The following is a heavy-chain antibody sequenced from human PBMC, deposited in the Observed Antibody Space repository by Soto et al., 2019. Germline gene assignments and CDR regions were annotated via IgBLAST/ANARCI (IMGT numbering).Heavy chain of an antibody. CDR3: AQSLGYNAAWDY. V-gene: IGHV3-30*03. CDR2: ISYDGSNK. CDR1: GFTFSSYG. J-gene: IGHJ4*02. D-gene: IGHD3-10*01. Sequence: QVQLVESGGGVVQPGRSLRLSCAASGFTFSSYGMHWVRQAPGKGLEWVAVISYDGSNKYYADSVKGRFTISRDNSKNTLYLKMNSMRAEDTAVYYCAQSLGYNAAWDYWGQGTLVTVSS.